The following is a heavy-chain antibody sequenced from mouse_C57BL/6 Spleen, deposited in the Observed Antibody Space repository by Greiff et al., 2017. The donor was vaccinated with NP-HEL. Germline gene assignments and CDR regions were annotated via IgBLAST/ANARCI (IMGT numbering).Heavy chain of an antibody. D-gene: IGHD2-4*01. CDR2: ISSGGSYT. Sequence: EVMLVESGGDLVKPGGSLKLSCAASGFTFSSYGMSWVRQTPDKRLEWVATISSGGSYTYYPDSVKGRFTISRDNAKNTLYLQMSSLKSEDTAMYDCARRGDYDVGIDYWGQGTTLTVSS. J-gene: IGHJ2*01. CDR1: GFTFSSYG. V-gene: IGHV5-6*02. CDR3: ARRGDYDVGIDY.